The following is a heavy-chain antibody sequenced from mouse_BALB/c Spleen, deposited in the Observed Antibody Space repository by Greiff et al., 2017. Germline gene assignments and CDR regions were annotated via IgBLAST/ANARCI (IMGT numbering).Heavy chain of an antibody. J-gene: IGHJ2*01. CDR1: GYSFTSYW. CDR2: IDPSDSET. D-gene: IGHD2-14*01. Sequence: VHLVESGPQLVRPGASVKISCKASGYSFTSYWMHWVKQRPGQGLEWIGMIDPSDSETRLNQKFKDKATLTVDKSSSTAYMQLSSPTSEDSAVYYCARGGRYGIDYWGQGTTLTVSS. CDR3: ARGGRYGIDY. V-gene: IGHV1S126*01.